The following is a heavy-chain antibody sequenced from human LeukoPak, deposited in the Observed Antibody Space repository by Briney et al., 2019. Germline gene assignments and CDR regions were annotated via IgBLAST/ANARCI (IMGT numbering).Heavy chain of an antibody. J-gene: IGHJ4*02. CDR2: IGARGDVT. V-gene: IGHV3-23*01. D-gene: IGHD1-26*01. Sequence: GGSLRLSCTVSGFAFSGYAMSWVRQAPGKGPEWVSSIGARGDVTYSADSVKGRFTISRDNSKRTLFLQMNSLRAEDTAVYYWAKAHYPASFPGSSPGQNSFASWGQGSRVTVSP. CDR1: GFAFSGYA. CDR3: AKAHYPASFPGSSPGQNSFAS.